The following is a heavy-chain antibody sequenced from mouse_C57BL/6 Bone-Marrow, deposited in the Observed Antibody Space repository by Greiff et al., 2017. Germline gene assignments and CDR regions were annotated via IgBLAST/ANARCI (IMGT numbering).Heavy chain of an antibody. V-gene: IGHV1-81*01. CDR1: GYTFTSYG. CDR2: IYPRSGNT. Sequence: VQLQQPGAELARPGASVKLSCKASGYTFTSYGISWVKQRTGQGLEWIGEIYPRSGNTYYNEKFKGKATLTADKSSSTAYMELRSLTTVDSAVYFCARLPYCYGSTYFDYWGQGTTLTVSA. CDR3: ARLPYCYGSTYFDY. D-gene: IGHD1-1*01. J-gene: IGHJ2*01.